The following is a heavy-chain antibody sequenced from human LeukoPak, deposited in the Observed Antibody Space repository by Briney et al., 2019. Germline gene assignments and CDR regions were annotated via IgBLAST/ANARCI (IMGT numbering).Heavy chain of an antibody. V-gene: IGHV3-43*01. J-gene: IGHJ4*02. Sequence: GGSLRLSCAASGFTFDDYTMHWVRQAPGKGLEWVSLISWDGGSTYYADSVKGRFTISRDNSKNSLYLQMNSLRTEDTALYYCAKDTVDMGFGEFYFDYWGQGTLVTVSS. CDR2: ISWDGGST. CDR1: GFTFDDYT. CDR3: AKDTVDMGFGEFYFDY. D-gene: IGHD3-10*01.